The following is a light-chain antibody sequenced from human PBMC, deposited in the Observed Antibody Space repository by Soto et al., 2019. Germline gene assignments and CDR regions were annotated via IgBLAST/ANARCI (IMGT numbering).Light chain of an antibody. J-gene: IGLJ1*01. CDR3: CSYAGSPRYV. V-gene: IGLV2-11*01. CDR2: DVS. Sequence: QSALTQPRSVSGSPGQSVTISCTGTSRDVGGYNYVSWYQQHPGKAPKVMIYDVSERPSGVPDRFSGSKSGNTASLNISGLQSEDEADYYCCSYAGSPRYVFGPGTKLTVL. CDR1: SRDVGGYNY.